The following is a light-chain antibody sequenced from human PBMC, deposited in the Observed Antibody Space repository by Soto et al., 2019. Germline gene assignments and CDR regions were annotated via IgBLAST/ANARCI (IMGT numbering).Light chain of an antibody. CDR1: QSVSSY. CDR2: GAS. Sequence: EIVLTQSPGTLSLSPGEGATRSCRASQSVSSYLAWYLQIPGQAPRLLIHGASNRATGIPDRFSGSGSGTDFTLTITRLEPEDSAMYYCQQYDTLPRTFGQGTKVDIK. V-gene: IGKV3-20*01. CDR3: QQYDTLPRT. J-gene: IGKJ1*01.